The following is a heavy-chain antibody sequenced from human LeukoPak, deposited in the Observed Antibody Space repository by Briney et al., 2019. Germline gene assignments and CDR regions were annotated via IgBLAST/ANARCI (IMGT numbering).Heavy chain of an antibody. CDR2: IKQDGSEK. J-gene: IGHJ6*03. D-gene: IGHD6-19*01. V-gene: IGHV3-7*01. CDR1: GFTFSNHW. Sequence: GGSLRLSCAASGFTFSNHWMSWVRQAPWNGLQWVATIKQDGSEKYYVDSVTGRFTISRDNAKNSLYLQMNSLRAEDTAVYYCARDSSTSWPYYYYCMDVWGKGTTVTVSS. CDR3: ARDSSTSWPYYYYCMDV.